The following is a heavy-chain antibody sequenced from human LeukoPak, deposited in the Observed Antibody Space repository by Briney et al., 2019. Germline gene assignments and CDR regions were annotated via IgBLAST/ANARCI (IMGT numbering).Heavy chain of an antibody. CDR3: ARDERLLSFLK. V-gene: IGHV3-23*01. CDR2: ISGSGGST. CDR1: GFTFSSYA. Sequence: GGSLRLSCAASGFTFSSYAMNWVRQAPGKGLEWVSAISGSGGSTYYADSVKGRFTISRDNSKNTLYLQMNSLRAEDTAIYYCARDERLLSFLKWGQGTLVTVSS. D-gene: IGHD3-16*01. J-gene: IGHJ4*02.